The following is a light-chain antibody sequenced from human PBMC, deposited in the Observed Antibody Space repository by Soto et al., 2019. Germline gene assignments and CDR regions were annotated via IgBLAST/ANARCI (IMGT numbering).Light chain of an antibody. V-gene: IGKV3-15*01. CDR1: QSVSNK. CDR2: DAS. CDR3: QRYSDWPPWT. J-gene: IGKJ1*01. Sequence: EIVMTQSPGTLSVSPGERATLSCRASQSVSNKLAWYQQKPGQAPRLLIYDASIRATGIPDRFIGSGSGTEFTLTITSLQSEDFAIYYCQRYSDWPPWTFGQGNKVEIK.